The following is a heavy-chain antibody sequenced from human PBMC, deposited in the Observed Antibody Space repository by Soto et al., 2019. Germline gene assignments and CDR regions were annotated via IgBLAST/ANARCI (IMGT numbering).Heavy chain of an antibody. CDR2: IIPIFGTA. CDR1: GGTFSSYA. D-gene: IGHD3-3*01. J-gene: IGHJ4*02. Sequence: GASVKVSCKASGGTFSSYAISWVRQAPGQGLEWMGGIIPIFGTANYAQKFQGRVTITADESTSTAYMELSSLRSEDTAVYYCARGIIDFWSGYYLDYWGQGTPVTVSS. V-gene: IGHV1-69*13. CDR3: ARGIIDFWSGYYLDY.